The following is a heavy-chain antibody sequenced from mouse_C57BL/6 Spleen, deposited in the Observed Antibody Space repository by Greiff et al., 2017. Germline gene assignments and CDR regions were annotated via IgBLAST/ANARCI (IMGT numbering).Heavy chain of an antibody. CDR2: IRNKANGYTT. J-gene: IGHJ3*01. V-gene: IGHV7-3*01. D-gene: IGHD1-1*01. Sequence: DVMLVESGGGLVQPGGSLSLSCAASGFTFTDYYMSWVRQPPGKALEWLGFIRNKANGYTTEYSASVKGRFTISRDNSQSILYLQMNALRAEDSATYYCARSYYYGSSYGFAYWGQGTLVTVSA. CDR1: GFTFTDYY. CDR3: ARSYYYGSSYGFAY.